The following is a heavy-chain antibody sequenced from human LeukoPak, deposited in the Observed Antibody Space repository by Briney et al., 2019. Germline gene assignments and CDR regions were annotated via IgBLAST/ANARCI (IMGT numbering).Heavy chain of an antibody. J-gene: IGHJ4*02. V-gene: IGHV3-48*03. D-gene: IGHD5-18*01. CDR3: TRGSHSYGPFGY. CDR2: ISSSGRTI. Sequence: GGSLRLSCAASALTFSTYEMNWVRQAPGTGLEWASYISSSGRTIYYADSVKGRFTISRDNAKNSLYLQMNSLRAEDTAVYYCTRGSHSYGPFGYWGQGTLVTVSS. CDR1: ALTFSTYE.